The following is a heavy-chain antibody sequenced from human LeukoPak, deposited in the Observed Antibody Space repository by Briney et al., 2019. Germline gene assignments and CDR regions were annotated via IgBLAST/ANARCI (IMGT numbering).Heavy chain of an antibody. Sequence: GGSLRLSCAASGFAFSKYWMSWVRQAPGKGLEWVADIKEDGSIEDYADSVKGRFTVSRDNAKNSLYLQMNSLRVENTAVYYCAKSFGGYYFDYWGQGTLVTVSS. CDR1: GFAFSKYW. CDR2: IKEDGSIE. V-gene: IGHV3-7*01. CDR3: AKSFGGYYFDY. J-gene: IGHJ4*02. D-gene: IGHD2/OR15-2a*01.